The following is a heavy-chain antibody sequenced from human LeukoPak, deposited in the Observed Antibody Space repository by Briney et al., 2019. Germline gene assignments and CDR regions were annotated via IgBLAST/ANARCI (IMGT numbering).Heavy chain of an antibody. CDR1: GGTFSSYA. J-gene: IGHJ6*03. CDR3: ARSYSSSYPDYYYYMDV. D-gene: IGHD6-13*01. CDR2: IVPIFGTA. Sequence: SVKVSCRASGGTFSSYAISWVRQAPGQGLEWMGGIVPIFGTANYAQKFQGRVTITADESTSTAYMELSSLRSEDTAVYYCARSYSSSYPDYYYYMDVWGKGTTVTVSS. V-gene: IGHV1-69*13.